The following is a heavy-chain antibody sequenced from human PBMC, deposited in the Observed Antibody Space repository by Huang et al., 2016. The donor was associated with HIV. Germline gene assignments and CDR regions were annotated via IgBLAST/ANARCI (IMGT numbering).Heavy chain of an antibody. J-gene: IGHJ4*02. CDR1: GFIFRDFS. V-gene: IGHV3-49*03. Sequence: EVQLVESGGDLVRPGRSLRLSVTSSGFIFRDFSMSWFRQGPGKGLEWVGLIRKNTLGGTTQYAASVEGRFSISRDDSNSITYLQMSGLKIEDTAIYYCGRGETADHWGRGTAVTVSA. CDR2: IRKNTLGGTT. CDR3: GRGETADH.